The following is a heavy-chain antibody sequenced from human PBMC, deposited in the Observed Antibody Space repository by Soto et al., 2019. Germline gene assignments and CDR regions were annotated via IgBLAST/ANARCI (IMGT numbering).Heavy chain of an antibody. CDR2: ISGSGGST. J-gene: IGHJ4*02. V-gene: IGHV3-23*01. CDR3: ASRSSGWYFDY. CDR1: GFTFSSYA. Sequence: TGGSLRLSCAASGFTFSSYAMNWVRQAPGKGLEWVSVISGSGGSTYYADSVKGRFTISRDNSKNTLYQQMNSLRVEDTAVYYCASRSSGWYFDYWGQGTLVTVSS. D-gene: IGHD6-19*01.